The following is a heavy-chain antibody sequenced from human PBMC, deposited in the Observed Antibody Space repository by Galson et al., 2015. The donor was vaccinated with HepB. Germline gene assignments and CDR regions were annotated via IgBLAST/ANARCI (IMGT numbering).Heavy chain of an antibody. V-gene: IGHV2-5*02. CDR1: GFSVSKRGVA. CDR2: IYWDDDK. CDR3: AHRGYDSSGYLNWFDP. D-gene: IGHD3-22*01. Sequence: PALVKPTQTLTLTCTVSGFSVSKRGVAVGWIRQPPGKALEWLALIYWDDDKRYSPSLKSRLTITKDTSKNQVVLTMTSMDPADTATYYCAHRGYDSSGYLNWFDPWGQGTLVTVSS. J-gene: IGHJ5*02.